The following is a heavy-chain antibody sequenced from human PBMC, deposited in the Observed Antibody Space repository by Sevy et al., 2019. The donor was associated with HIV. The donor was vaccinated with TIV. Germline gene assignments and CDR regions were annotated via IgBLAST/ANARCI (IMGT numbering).Heavy chain of an antibody. Sequence: SEILSLTCTVSGGSISSYYWSWIRQPAGKGLEWIGRIYTRGSTNYNPSLKSRVTMSVDTSKNQFSLKLSSVTAADTAMYYCVRDWVGATYFKYYYYGMDVWGQGTSVTVSS. J-gene: IGHJ6*02. CDR3: VRDWVGATYFKYYYYGMDV. CDR2: IYTRGST. CDR1: GGSISSYY. V-gene: IGHV4-4*07. D-gene: IGHD1-26*01.